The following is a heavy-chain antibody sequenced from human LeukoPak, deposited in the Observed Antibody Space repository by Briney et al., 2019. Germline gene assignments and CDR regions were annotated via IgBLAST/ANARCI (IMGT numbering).Heavy chain of an antibody. CDR2: VNRDGSET. CDR3: ARNNGMDV. CDR1: GFALSSHW. Sequence: GGSLRLSCAASGFALSSHWMTWVRQVPGRGPEWVANVNRDGSETYYLDSVKGRFTVSKDNAKNSLYLQMNSLRAEDTALYHCARNNGMDVWGQGTTVIVSS. J-gene: IGHJ6*02. V-gene: IGHV3-7*03.